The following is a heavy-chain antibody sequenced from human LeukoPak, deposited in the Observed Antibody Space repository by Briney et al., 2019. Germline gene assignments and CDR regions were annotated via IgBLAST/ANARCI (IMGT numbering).Heavy chain of an antibody. J-gene: IGHJ4*02. D-gene: IGHD2-15*01. CDR3: AKDLLSGGNCYSIFHY. V-gene: IGHV3-23*01. CDR1: GFTFSSFA. CDR2: ISGSGDST. Sequence: GGSLRLSCAASGFTFSSFAMSWVVQGPGKGLNWVSGISGSGDSTYYADSVKGRFTISRDNSKNTLYLQMNSLRAEDTAVYYCAKDLLSGGNCYSIFHYWGQGTLVTVSS.